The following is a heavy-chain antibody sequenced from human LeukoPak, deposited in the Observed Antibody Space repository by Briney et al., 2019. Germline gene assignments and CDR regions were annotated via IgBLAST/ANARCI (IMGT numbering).Heavy chain of an antibody. CDR1: GFTFNTYW. CDR3: ARRQWTAFDF. J-gene: IGHJ3*01. Sequence: GGSLRLSCAASGFTFNTYWFSWVRQAPGKGLQWVANIKPDGNERYYVDYVKARYTISRDNARSSLYLQMNSLRVEDTAIYYCARRQWTAFDFWGQGTMVTVSS. CDR2: IKPDGNER. V-gene: IGHV3-7*01. D-gene: IGHD6-19*01.